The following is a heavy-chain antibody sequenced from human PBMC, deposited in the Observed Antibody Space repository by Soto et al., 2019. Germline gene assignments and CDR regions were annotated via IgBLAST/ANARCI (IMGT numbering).Heavy chain of an antibody. CDR1: GGSISGYY. D-gene: IGHD2-8*02. CDR3: ARLTGGAYLSFYYYIGV. CDR2: IYYSGTT. J-gene: IGHJ6*03. Sequence: QVQLQESGPGLVKPSETLSLSCTVSGGSISGYYWSWIRQPPGKGLEWIGYIYYSGTTNYDPSLKSRVTMSVDTSKNQFSPKLSSVTAADTAVYYCARLTGGAYLSFYYYIGVWGKGTTVTVSS. V-gene: IGHV4-59*01.